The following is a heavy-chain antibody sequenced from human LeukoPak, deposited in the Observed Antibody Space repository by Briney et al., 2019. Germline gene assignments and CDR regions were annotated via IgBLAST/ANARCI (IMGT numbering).Heavy chain of an antibody. CDR3: AKVRGVGTHIWLLPWDL. Sequence: GGSLRLSCAASGFTFQNYAMAWVRQTPGEGLEWVSSINGGGGGTNYAHSVKGRFTVSRDNANDTLYLQMNGLTAADTAFYYCAKVRGVGTHIWLLPWDLWGQGTLVSVSS. D-gene: IGHD2-21*02. V-gene: IGHV3-23*01. CDR2: INGGGGGT. CDR1: GFTFQNYA. J-gene: IGHJ1*01.